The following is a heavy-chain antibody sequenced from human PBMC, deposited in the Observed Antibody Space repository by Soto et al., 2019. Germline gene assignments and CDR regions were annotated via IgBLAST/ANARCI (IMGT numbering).Heavy chain of an antibody. D-gene: IGHD6-19*01. CDR3: ARQTYSSGWYFDY. CDR2: IYYSGST. Sequence: SETLSLTCTVSGGSVSSGSYYWSWIRQPPGKGLEWIGYIYYSGSTNYNPSLKSRVTISVDTSKNQFSLKLSSVTAADTAVYYCARQTYSSGWYFDYWGQGTLVTVSS. V-gene: IGHV4-61*01. J-gene: IGHJ4*02. CDR1: GGSVSSGSYY.